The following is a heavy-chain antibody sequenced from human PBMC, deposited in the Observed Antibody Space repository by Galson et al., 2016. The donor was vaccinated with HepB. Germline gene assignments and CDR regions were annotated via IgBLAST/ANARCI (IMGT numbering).Heavy chain of an antibody. CDR1: GFTFSNYW. D-gene: IGHD3-3*01. J-gene: IGHJ2*01. V-gene: IGHV3-7*03. Sequence: SLRLSCAASGFTFSNYWMTWVRQAPGKGLEWVANIKQDESEKYYVDSVKGRFTISRDDAKKSLFLQMNSLTVEDTAVYYCARDSNLEGLFPFGWYFDLWGRGTLVTVSS. CDR2: IKQDESEK. CDR3: ARDSNLEGLFPFGWYFDL.